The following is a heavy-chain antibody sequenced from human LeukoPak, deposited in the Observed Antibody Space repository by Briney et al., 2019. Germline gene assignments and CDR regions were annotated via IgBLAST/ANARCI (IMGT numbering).Heavy chain of an antibody. CDR1: SGSISSYY. CDR2: IFYSGST. Sequence: PSETLSLTCTVSSGSISSYYWSWIRQPPGKGLEWIGYIFYSGSTNYNPSLKSRVTISVDTSKNQFSLKLSSVTAADTAVYYCARTGTYGGSFDNWGQGTLVTVSS. CDR3: ARTGTYGGSFDN. V-gene: IGHV4-59*01. D-gene: IGHD1-1*01. J-gene: IGHJ4*02.